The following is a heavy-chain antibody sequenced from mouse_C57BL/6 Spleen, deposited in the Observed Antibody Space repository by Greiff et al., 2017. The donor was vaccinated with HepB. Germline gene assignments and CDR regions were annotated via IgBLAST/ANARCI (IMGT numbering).Heavy chain of an antibody. CDR3: TTGGYYGSGDYFDY. CDR2: IDPENGDT. D-gene: IGHD1-1*01. Sequence: VQLQQSGAELVRPGASVKLSCTASGFNIKDDYMHWVKQRPEQGLEWIGWIDPENGDTEYASKFQGKATITADTSSNTAYLQLSRLTSEDTAVYYCTTGGYYGSGDYFDYWGQGTTLTVSS. J-gene: IGHJ2*01. V-gene: IGHV14-4*01. CDR1: GFNIKDDY.